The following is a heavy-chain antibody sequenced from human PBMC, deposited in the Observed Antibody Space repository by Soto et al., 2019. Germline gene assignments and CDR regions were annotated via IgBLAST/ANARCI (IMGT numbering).Heavy chain of an antibody. CDR3: ARDRELRNDAFDI. D-gene: IGHD1-26*01. CDR1: GFTFSSYW. CDR2: INSDGSST. V-gene: IGHV3-74*01. J-gene: IGHJ3*02. Sequence: EVQLVESGGGLVQPGGSLRLSCAASGFTFSSYWMHWVRQAPGQGLVWVSRINSDGSSTSYADSVKGRFTISGDNAKNTLYLQMNSLIAEDTAVYYCARDRELRNDAFDIWGQGTMVTVSS.